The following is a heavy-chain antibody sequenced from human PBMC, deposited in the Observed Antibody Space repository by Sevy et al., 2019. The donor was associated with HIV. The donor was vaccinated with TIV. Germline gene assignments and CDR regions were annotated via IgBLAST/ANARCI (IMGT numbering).Heavy chain of an antibody. CDR1: GFTFSGYN. CDR2: ISTGSTYI. J-gene: IGHJ6*02. CDR3: AGATCIDSSGHTGYHGMDV. D-gene: IGHD6-25*01. V-gene: IGHV3-21*01. Sequence: GGSLRLSCAASGFTFSGYNMHWVRQAPGKGLEWVSSISTGSTYIYQADSVKGRFTISRDNAQNSVFLQMNSLRAEDTAIYYCAGATCIDSSGHTGYHGMDVWGQGTPVTVSS.